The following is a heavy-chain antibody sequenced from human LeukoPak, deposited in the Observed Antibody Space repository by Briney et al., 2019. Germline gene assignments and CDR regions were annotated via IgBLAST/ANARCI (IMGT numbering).Heavy chain of an antibody. CDR1: GFTFSSYG. V-gene: IGHV3-33*06. Sequence: GGSLRLSCAASGFTFSSYGMHWVRQAPGKGLEWVAVIWYDGSNKYYADSVKGRFTISRDNSKNTLYLQMNSLRAEDTAVYYCAKDLQTDYYFDYWGQGTLVNVSS. CDR3: AKDLQTDYYFDY. CDR2: IWYDGSNK. D-gene: IGHD3/OR15-3a*01. J-gene: IGHJ4*02.